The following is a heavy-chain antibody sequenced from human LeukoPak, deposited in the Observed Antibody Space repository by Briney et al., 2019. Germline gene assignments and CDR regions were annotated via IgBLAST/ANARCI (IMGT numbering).Heavy chain of an antibody. CDR1: GVSFSSSS. Sequence: SETLSLTCTVSGVSFSSSSWSWIRQSPGKGLEWIGDIDYSGSTNYNPSLKSRVTISVDTSKKQLSLKLSSVTAADTAVYYWAVLAGTDYYYNMDVWGQGTTVTVSS. V-gene: IGHV4-59*08. D-gene: IGHD6-19*01. J-gene: IGHJ6*02. CDR3: AVLAGTDYYYNMDV. CDR2: IDYSGST.